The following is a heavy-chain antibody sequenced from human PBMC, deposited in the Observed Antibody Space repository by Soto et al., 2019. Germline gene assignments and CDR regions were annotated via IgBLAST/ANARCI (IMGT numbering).Heavy chain of an antibody. CDR3: ARGEVYCSGGSCYSREDY. D-gene: IGHD2-15*01. V-gene: IGHV3-30*03. J-gene: IGHJ4*02. CDR2: ISYDGSNK. CDR1: GFTFSSYG. Sequence: ESGGGVVQPGRSLRLSCAASGFTFSSYGMHWVRQAPGKGLEWVAVISYDGSNKYYADSVKGRFTISRDNSKNTLYLQMNSLRAEDTAVYYCARGEVYCSGGSCYSREDYWGQGTLVTVSS.